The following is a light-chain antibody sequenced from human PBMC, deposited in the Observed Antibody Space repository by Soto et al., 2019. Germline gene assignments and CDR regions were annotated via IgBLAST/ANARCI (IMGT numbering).Light chain of an antibody. CDR2: EVS. CDR1: SSDVGGYNY. Sequence: QSALTQPASVSGSPGQSITISCTGTSSDVGGYNYVSWYQQHPGKAPKHMIYEVSNRPSGVSNRFSGSKSGNTASLTISGLQAEDEADYYCSSYTSSSTLVFGTETKVTVL. J-gene: IGLJ1*01. V-gene: IGLV2-14*01. CDR3: SSYTSSSTLV.